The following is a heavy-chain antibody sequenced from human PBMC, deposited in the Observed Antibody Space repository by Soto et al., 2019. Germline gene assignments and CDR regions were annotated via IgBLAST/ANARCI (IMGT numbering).Heavy chain of an antibody. CDR1: GGTFSSYT. CDR2: IIPILGIA. Sequence: SVKVSCKTSGGTFSSYTISWVRQAPGQGLEWMGRIIPILGIANYAQKFQGRVTITADKSTSTAYMELSSLRSEDTAVYYCARDLQKSYSFDYWGQGTLVTVSS. J-gene: IGHJ4*02. CDR3: ARDLQKSYSFDY. D-gene: IGHD2-15*01. V-gene: IGHV1-69*04.